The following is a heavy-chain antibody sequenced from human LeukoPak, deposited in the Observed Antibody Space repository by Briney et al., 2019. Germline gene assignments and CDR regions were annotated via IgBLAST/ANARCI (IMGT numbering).Heavy chain of an antibody. V-gene: IGHV3-33*07. D-gene: IGHD4-23*01. CDR2: IYNDGGLP. J-gene: IGHJ4*02. Sequence: GGSLRLSCTPSGFSFSSYGMYWVRQAPGKGLEWVALIYNDGGLPNYLDSVSGRFTISRDNSKNTLYLQMDSRRVEDTAVYYCAHGHYVGNSEFLDNWGQGSLVIVSS. CDR3: AHGHYVGNSEFLDN. CDR1: GFSFSSYG.